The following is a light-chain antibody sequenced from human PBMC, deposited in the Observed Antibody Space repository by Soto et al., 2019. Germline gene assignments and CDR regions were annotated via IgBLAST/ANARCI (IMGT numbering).Light chain of an antibody. J-gene: IGLJ2*01. Sequence: QSVLTQPPSASGTPGQRVSISCSGSSSNIGSNTVDWHQQLPGTAPKVLIYSNNQRPSGVPVRFSGSKSGTSASLAISGLQSEDEAHYYCATWDVSLNAVVFGGGTKLTVL. CDR1: SSNIGSNT. CDR2: SNN. CDR3: ATWDVSLNAVV. V-gene: IGLV1-44*01.